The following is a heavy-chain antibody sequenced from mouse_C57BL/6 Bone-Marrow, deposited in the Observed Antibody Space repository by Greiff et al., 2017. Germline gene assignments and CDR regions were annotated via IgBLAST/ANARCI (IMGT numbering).Heavy chain of an antibody. V-gene: IGHV5-12*01. Sequence: EVQRVESGGGLVQPGGSLKLSCAASGFTFSDYCMYWVRQTPEKRLEWVAYISNGGGSTYYPDTVKGRFTISRDNAKNTLYLQMSRLKSEDTAMYYCARKNYSNYHWYFDVWGTGTTVTVSS. J-gene: IGHJ1*03. CDR3: ARKNYSNYHWYFDV. CDR1: GFTFSDYC. CDR2: ISNGGGST. D-gene: IGHD2-5*01.